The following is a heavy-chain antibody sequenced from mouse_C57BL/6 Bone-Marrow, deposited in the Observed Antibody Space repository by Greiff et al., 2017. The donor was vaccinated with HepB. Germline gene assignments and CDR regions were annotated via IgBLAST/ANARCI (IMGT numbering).Heavy chain of an antibody. J-gene: IGHJ2*01. CDR3: ARWIYDGYLYYFDY. CDR1: GYTFTSYG. CDR2: IYPRSGNT. V-gene: IGHV1-81*01. Sequence: QVQLQQSGAELARPGASVKLSCKASGYTFTSYGISWVKQRTGQGLEWIGEIYPRSGNTYYNEKFKGKATLTADKSSSTAYMELRSLTSEDSAVYFCARWIYDGYLYYFDYWGQGTTLTVSS. D-gene: IGHD2-3*01.